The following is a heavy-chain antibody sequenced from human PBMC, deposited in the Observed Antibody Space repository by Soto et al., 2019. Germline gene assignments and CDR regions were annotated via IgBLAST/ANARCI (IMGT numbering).Heavy chain of an antibody. Sequence: KPSETLSLTCTVSGGSISSYYWSWIRQPPGRGLEWIGYIYYSGSTNYNPSLKSRVTISVDTSKNQFSLKLSSVTAADTAVYYCARLRQWGTHNWFDPWGQGTLVTVSS. J-gene: IGHJ5*02. D-gene: IGHD3-16*01. CDR1: GGSISSYY. CDR3: ARLRQWGTHNWFDP. CDR2: IYYSGST. V-gene: IGHV4-59*08.